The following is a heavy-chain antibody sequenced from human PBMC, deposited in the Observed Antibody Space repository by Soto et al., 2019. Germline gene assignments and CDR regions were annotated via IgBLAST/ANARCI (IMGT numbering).Heavy chain of an antibody. CDR2: IKQDGSEK. CDR3: ARERVVAATSYYYYMDV. D-gene: IGHD2-15*01. J-gene: IGHJ6*03. CDR1: GFTFSSYW. Sequence: PGGSLRLSCAASGFTFSSYWMSWVRQAPGKGLEWVANIKQDGSEKYYVDSVKGRFTISRDNAKNSLYLQMNSLRAEDTAVYYCARERVVAATSYYYYMDVWGKGTTVTVSS. V-gene: IGHV3-7*01.